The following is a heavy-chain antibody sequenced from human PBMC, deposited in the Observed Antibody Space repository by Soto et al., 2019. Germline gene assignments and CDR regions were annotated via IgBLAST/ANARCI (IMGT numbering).Heavy chain of an antibody. CDR3: ARGSRGYSGYDPPDYFDY. D-gene: IGHD5-12*01. CDR1: GYTFTSYG. V-gene: IGHV1-18*01. J-gene: IGHJ4*02. CDR2: ISAYNGNT. Sequence: VSVKVSCKASGYTFTSYGISWVRQAPGQGLEWMGWISAYNGNTNYAQKLQGRVTMTTDTSTSTAYMELRSLRSDDTAVYYCARGSRGYSGYDPPDYFDYWGQGTLVTVSS.